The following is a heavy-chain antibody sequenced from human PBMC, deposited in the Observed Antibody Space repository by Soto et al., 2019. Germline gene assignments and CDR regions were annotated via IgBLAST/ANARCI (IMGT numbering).Heavy chain of an antibody. CDR3: AREGDCSGGSCYTYYCYYGMDV. CDR2: ISAYNGNT. D-gene: IGHD2-15*01. Sequence: ASVKVSCKASGYTFTSYVIRWVRQAPGQGLEWMGWISAYNGNTNYAQKLQGRVTMTTDTSTSTAYMELRSLRSDDTAVYYCAREGDCSGGSCYTYYCYYGMDVWGQGTTVTASS. V-gene: IGHV1-18*01. CDR1: GYTFTSYV. J-gene: IGHJ6*02.